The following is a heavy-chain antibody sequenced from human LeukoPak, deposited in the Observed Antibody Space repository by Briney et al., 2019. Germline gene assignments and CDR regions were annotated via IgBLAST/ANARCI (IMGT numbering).Heavy chain of an antibody. D-gene: IGHD2-21*02. CDR3: ARGSPAGLPKDPSFDY. V-gene: IGHV3-30-3*01. CDR2: ISYDGSNK. J-gene: IGHJ4*02. CDR1: GFTFSSYA. Sequence: PGGSLRLSCAASGFTFSSYAMHWDRQAPGKGLEWVAVISYDGSNKYYADSVKGRFTISRDNSKNTLYLQMNSLRAEDTAVYYCARGSPAGLPKDPSFDYWGQGTLVTVSS.